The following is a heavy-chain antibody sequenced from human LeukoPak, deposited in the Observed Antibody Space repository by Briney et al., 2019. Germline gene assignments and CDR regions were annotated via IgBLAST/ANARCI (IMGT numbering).Heavy chain of an antibody. D-gene: IGHD3-22*01. CDR1: GGSISSYY. V-gene: IGHV4-59*12. J-gene: IGHJ3*02. CDR2: IYYSGST. CDR3: ARVPGPITMIGGAVFDI. Sequence: SETLSLTCTVSGGSISSYYWSWIRQPPGNGLEWIGYIYYSGSTNYNPSLKSRVTISVDTSKNQFSLKLSSVTAADTAVYYCARVPGPITMIGGAVFDIWGQGTMVTVSS.